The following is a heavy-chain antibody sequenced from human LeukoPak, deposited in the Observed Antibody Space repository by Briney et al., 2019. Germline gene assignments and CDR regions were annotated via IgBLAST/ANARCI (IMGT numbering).Heavy chain of an antibody. CDR3: ARVIAARPGDYFDY. D-gene: IGHD6-6*01. V-gene: IGHV3-7*01. J-gene: IGHJ4*02. CDR2: IKEDGSEK. Sequence: GGSLRLSCAASGFTFSTSWMSWVRQAPGKGLEWVANIKEDGSEKYYVDSVKGRFIISKDNAKNSVYLQMNSLRVEDTAVYYCARVIAARPGDYFDYWGQGSLVTVSA. CDR1: GFTFSTSW.